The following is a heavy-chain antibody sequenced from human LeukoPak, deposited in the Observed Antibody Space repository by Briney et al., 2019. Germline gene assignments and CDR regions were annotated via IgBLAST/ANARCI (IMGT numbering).Heavy chain of an antibody. J-gene: IGHJ4*02. D-gene: IGHD1-1*01. V-gene: IGHV3-7*01. CDR3: SNHERRSFGS. CDR2: INVHGISQ. CDR1: GFTLTYHS. Sequence: GGSLRLSCASSGFTLTYHSMSGVCQAPGKGLEWGDKINVHGISQFYGAAVQGRFTNSRDNARHSVSLQMSSLTGEDTAIYCRSNHERRSFGSWGQGTLVTVSS.